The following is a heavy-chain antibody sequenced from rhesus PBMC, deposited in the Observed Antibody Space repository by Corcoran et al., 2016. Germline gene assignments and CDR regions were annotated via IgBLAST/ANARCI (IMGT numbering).Heavy chain of an antibody. J-gene: IGHJ4*01. Sequence: QVQLQESGPGLLKPSETLSLTCAVSGGSISGGYGWGWIRQPPGKGLEWIGSNDSSSGNTYYNPALKSRVTISTDTSKNQFSLKLSSVTAADTAVYYCARDRRNCSGGVCYVSEPTVNFGYWGQGVLVTVSA. D-gene: IGHD2-8*01. V-gene: IGHV4S7*01. CDR2: NDSSSGNT. CDR1: GGSISGGYG. CDR3: ARDRRNCSGGVCYVSEPTVNFGY.